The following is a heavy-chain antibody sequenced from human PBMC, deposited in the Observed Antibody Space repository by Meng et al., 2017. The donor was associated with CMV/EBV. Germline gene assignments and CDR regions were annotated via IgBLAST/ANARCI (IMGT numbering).Heavy chain of an antibody. CDR3: ARDLGPGSMGSGSFDY. D-gene: IGHD3-22*01. J-gene: IGHJ4*02. CDR2: ISSSSSYI. V-gene: IGHV3-21*01. Sequence: GESLKISCAASGFTFSSYSMNWVRQAPGKGLGWVSSISSSSSYIYYADSVKGRFTISRDNAKNSLYLQMNSLRAEDTAVYYCARDLGPGSMGSGSFDYWGQGTLVTVSS. CDR1: GFTFSSYS.